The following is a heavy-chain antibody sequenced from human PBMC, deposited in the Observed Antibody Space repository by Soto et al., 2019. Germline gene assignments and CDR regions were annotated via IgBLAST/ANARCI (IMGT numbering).Heavy chain of an antibody. J-gene: IGHJ4*02. Sequence: QVHLVQSGAEVKKPGASVKVSCKGSGYAFTTYGITWVRQAPGQGLEWMGWISAHNGNTNYAQKLQGRVTVTRDTCTSTAYMELRSLKSAVRAVYYCARGRYGDYWGQGALVTVSS. CDR2: ISAHNGNT. V-gene: IGHV1-18*01. CDR1: GYAFTTYG. CDR3: ARGRYGDY. D-gene: IGHD1-1*01.